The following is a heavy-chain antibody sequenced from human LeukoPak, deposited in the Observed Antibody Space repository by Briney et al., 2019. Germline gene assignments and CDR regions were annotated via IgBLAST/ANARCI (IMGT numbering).Heavy chain of an antibody. V-gene: IGHV4-59*12. CDR1: GGSISSYY. D-gene: IGHD4-23*01. CDR3: ARDGPDYGGRYYYYGMDV. J-gene: IGHJ6*02. Sequence: SETLSLTCTVSGGSISSYYWSWIRQPPGKGLEWIGYIYYSGSTNYNPSLKSRITMSVDTSKNQFSLKLSSVTAADTAAYYCARDGPDYGGRYYYYGMDVWGQGTTVTVSS. CDR2: IYYSGST.